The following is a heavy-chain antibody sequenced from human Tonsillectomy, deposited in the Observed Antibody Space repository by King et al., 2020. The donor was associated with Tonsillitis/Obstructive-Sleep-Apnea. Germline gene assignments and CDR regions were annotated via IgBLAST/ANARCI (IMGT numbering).Heavy chain of an antibody. J-gene: IGHJ4*02. Sequence: VTLKESGPALVKPTQTLKLTCNFPGFSLSTSGICVSWIRQPPGQALEWLARIDWDDEKYYSTSLQTRLTISKDTPKKQVLLTMTTRDPVNTATYYCARISAWSGYSPYDDWGGLGSLATVSA. CDR2: IDWDDEK. D-gene: IGHD3-3*01. CDR3: ARISAWSGYSPYDDW. V-gene: IGHV2-70*15. CDR1: GFSLSTSGIC.